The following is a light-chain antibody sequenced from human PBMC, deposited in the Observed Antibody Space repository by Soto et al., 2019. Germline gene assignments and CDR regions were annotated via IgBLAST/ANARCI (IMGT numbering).Light chain of an antibody. Sequence: QSVLTHPASVSRSPGHSITISCTGSSSDVGSYTLVSWYQQHPGKVPKLMIYEVSKRPSGVSVRFSGSRSGNTASLTISGLQAEDEADYFCWSYAGSFTYVFGTGTKVTVL. J-gene: IGLJ1*01. CDR2: EVS. V-gene: IGLV2-23*02. CDR3: WSYAGSFTYV. CDR1: SSDVGSYTL.